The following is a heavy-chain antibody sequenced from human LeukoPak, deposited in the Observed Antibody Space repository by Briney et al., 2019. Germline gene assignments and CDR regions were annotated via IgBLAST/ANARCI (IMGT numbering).Heavy chain of an antibody. D-gene: IGHD3-3*01. CDR2: VHLDGRT. J-gene: IGHJ6*02. CDR1: GGSVTSTNW. CDR3: ARQNYDEVNYYYYGLDV. Sequence: PSETLSLTCGVSGGSVTSTNWWTWVRQPPGKGLEWIGEVHLDGRTNYNPSLKSRLTISVDLSENHISLKLTSVTAADTAVYYCARQNYDEVNYYYYGLDVWGQGTTVTVSS. V-gene: IGHV4-4*02.